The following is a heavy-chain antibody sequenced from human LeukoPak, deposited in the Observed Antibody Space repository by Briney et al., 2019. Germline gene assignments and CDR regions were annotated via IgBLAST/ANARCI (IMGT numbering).Heavy chain of an antibody. D-gene: IGHD5/OR15-5a*01. J-gene: IGHJ4*02. CDR2: IYYSGST. CDR1: GGSIRSYH. V-gene: IGHV4-59*13. Sequence: AETLSLTCTVSGGSIRSYHWSWIRQPPGKGLEWIGYIYYSGSTNYNPSLKSRVTISVDTSKNQFSLKLSSVTAADTAVYYCARQNGHEVYHDYFEYWGQGTLGTGSS. CDR3: ARQNGHEVYHDYFEY.